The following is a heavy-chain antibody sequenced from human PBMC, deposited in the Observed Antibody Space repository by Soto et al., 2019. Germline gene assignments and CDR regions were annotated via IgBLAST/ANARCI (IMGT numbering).Heavy chain of an antibody. CDR3: ARQGAEGGDFWSGYPTVAGIDY. V-gene: IGHV5-51*01. Sequence: PGESLKISCKGSGYSLTSYWIGWVRQMPGKGLEWMGIIYPGDSDTRYSPSFQGQVTISADKSISTAYLQWSSLKASDTAMYYCARQGAEGGDFWSGYPTVAGIDYWGQGTLVTVSS. J-gene: IGHJ4*02. CDR1: GYSLTSYW. CDR2: IYPGDSDT. D-gene: IGHD3-3*01.